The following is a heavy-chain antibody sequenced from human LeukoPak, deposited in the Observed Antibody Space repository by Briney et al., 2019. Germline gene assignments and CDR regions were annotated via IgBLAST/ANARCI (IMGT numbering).Heavy chain of an antibody. D-gene: IGHD2-15*01. CDR2: ISSTISAI. J-gene: IGHJ4*02. Sequence: TLCLSRAASGFTFNIYTINWVPGGPGKGLEWVSSISSTISAIHYAASVKGRFPYFRANAKNLLYLQLDSLRVEDPAVHYCARRGGGSSGHQRDFDFWGQRPVDPVSS. V-gene: IGHV3-21*01. CDR3: ARRGGGSSGHQRDFDF. CDR1: GFTFNIYT.